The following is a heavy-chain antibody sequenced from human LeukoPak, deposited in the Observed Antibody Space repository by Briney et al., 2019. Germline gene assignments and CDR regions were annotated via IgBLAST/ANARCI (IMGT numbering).Heavy chain of an antibody. CDR2: IYSGGST. V-gene: IGHV3-66*01. D-gene: IGHD5-12*01. CDR1: GFTVSSNY. J-gene: IGHJ4*02. Sequence: PGGSLRLSCAASGFTVSSNYMSWVRQAPGKGLEWVSVIYSGGSTYYADSVKGRFTISRDNSKNTLYLQMNSLRAEDTAVYYCARDRWWLRLMGPIPVDYWGQGTLVTVSS. CDR3: ARDRWWLRLMGPIPVDY.